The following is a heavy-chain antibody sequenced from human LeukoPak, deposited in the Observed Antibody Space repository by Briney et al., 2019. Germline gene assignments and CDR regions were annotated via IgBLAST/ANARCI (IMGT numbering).Heavy chain of an antibody. V-gene: IGHV4-31*03. J-gene: IGHJ3*02. D-gene: IGHD3-22*01. CDR1: GGSISSGGYY. CDR2: IYYSGST. Sequence: PSETLSLTCTVSGGSISSGGYYWSWIRQHPGKGLEWIGYIYYSGSTYYNPSLKSRVTISVDTSKNQFFLKLSSVTAADTAVYYCARDRYYYDSSGYYYEDAFDIWGQGTMVTVSS. CDR3: ARDRYYYDSSGYYYEDAFDI.